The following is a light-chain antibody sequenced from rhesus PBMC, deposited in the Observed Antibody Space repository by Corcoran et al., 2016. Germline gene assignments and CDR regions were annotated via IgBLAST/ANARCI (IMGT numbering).Light chain of an antibody. CDR2: DAS. V-gene: IGKV1-25*01. CDR3: HQHNSYPFS. Sequence: DIQMTQSPSSLSAYVGDTVTITCQASQGISKYLAWYQQKPGKAPKLLIYDASTLQSGAPSRFSGSGSGTDFTLTLSSLQPEDFASYYSHQHNSYPFSFAPGTKLDIK. CDR1: QGISKY. J-gene: IGKJ3*01.